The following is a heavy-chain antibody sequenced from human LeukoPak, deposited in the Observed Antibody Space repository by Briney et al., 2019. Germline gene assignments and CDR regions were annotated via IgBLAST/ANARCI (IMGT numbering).Heavy chain of an antibody. CDR2: INPHSGGT. CDR3: ARGGLPARSWFDP. D-gene: IGHD3/OR15-3a*01. J-gene: IGHJ5*02. Sequence: ASVKVSCKASGYTFTDYYIHWVRQAPGQGLEWMGWINPHSGGTNYAQKSQGRVTMTRDTSTSTVYMELTSLRSEDTAVFYCARGGLPARSWFDPWGQGNLVTVSS. V-gene: IGHV1-2*02. CDR1: GYTFTDYY.